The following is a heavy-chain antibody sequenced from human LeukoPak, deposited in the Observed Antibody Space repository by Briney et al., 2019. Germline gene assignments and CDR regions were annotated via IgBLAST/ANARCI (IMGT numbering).Heavy chain of an antibody. V-gene: IGHV7-4-1*02. D-gene: IGHD2-8*01. CDR1: GYTFTKTG. CDR3: SRGIGIGSVRMVHENMDV. J-gene: IGHJ6*03. CDR2: INTDTGNP. Sequence: ASAKDFCKASGYTFTKTGVYWVRQAPGQELLWMGWINTDTGNPTYAQGFTGRHVFTLDTTASTTSLQNSSLKPDDNAAYYCSRGIGIGSVRMVHENMDVWGKGTTVTVSS.